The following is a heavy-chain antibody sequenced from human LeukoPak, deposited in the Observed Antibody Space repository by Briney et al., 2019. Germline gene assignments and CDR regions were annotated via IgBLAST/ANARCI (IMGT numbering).Heavy chain of an antibody. V-gene: IGHV3-23*01. CDR1: GFTFSNYE. D-gene: IGHD1-26*01. CDR2: ITGSGGST. J-gene: IGHJ3*02. Sequence: GGSLRPSCAASGFTFSNYEMNWVRQAPGKGLEWVSGITGSGGSTYYADSVKGRFTISRDNSKNTLYLQMNSLRAEDTAVYYCARGGSYLSAFDIWGQGTMVTVSS. CDR3: ARGGSYLSAFDI.